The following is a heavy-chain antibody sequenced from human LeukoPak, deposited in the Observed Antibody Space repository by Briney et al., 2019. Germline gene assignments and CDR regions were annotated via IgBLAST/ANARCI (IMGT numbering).Heavy chain of an antibody. CDR3: AKAGPFGGVHRYFDL. CDR1: GFTFDDYA. CDR2: ISWNSGSI. V-gene: IGHV3-9*01. Sequence: PGGSLRLSCAASGFTFDDYAMHWVRQAPGKGLEWVSGISWNSGSIGYADSVKGRFTISRDNAKNSLYLQMNSLRAEDTALYYCAKAGPFGGVHRYFDLWGRGTLVTVSS. J-gene: IGHJ2*01. D-gene: IGHD3-16*01.